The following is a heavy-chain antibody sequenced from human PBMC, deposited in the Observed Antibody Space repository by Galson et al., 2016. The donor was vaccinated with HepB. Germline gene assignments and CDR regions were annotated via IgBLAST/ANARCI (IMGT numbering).Heavy chain of an antibody. CDR1: GGSISSYY. CDR2: IYYRGTT. Sequence: ETLSLTCTVSGGSISSYYWSWIRQPPGKGLQWIGYIYYRGTTNYNPSLKSRVTISLDTSQNQFSLMLTSVTAADTAVCYCAGHGAISPYSGNWFDPWGQGALVTFSS. CDR3: AGHGAISPYSGNWFDP. D-gene: IGHD1-26*01. V-gene: IGHV4-59*08. J-gene: IGHJ5*02.